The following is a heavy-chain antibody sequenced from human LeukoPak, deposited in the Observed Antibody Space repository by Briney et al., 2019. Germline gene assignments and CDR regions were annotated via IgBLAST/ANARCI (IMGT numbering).Heavy chain of an antibody. D-gene: IGHD5-24*01. Sequence: GESLKISCKGSGYSITTYWIAWVRQMPGKGLEWMGIIYPGDSNTRYSPSFQGQVTISADKSISTAYLQWSSLRASDTAMYYCARLSETSTIRGFDDWGEGTLVSVSS. CDR1: GYSITTYW. CDR3: ARLSETSTIRGFDD. J-gene: IGHJ4*02. CDR2: IYPGDSNT. V-gene: IGHV5-51*01.